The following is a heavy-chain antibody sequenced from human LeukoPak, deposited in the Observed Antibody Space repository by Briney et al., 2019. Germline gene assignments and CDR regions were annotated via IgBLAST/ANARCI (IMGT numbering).Heavy chain of an antibody. CDR2: FDPEDVET. J-gene: IGHJ4*02. D-gene: IGHD5-12*01. V-gene: IGHV1-24*01. Sequence: GASVKVSCKVSGYTLTELAIHWVRQAPGKGLEWMGGFDPEDVETIYAQKFQGRVTMTEDTYTDTAYMELSSLRSEDTAVYYCAIYSGYAAYWGQGTLVSVSS. CDR1: GYTLTELA. CDR3: AIYSGYAAY.